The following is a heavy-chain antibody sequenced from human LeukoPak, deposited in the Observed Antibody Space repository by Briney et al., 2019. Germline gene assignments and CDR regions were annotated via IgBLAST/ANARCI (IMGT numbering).Heavy chain of an antibody. Sequence: GASVKVSCKASGYTFTSYGFSWVRQAPGQGLEWMGWISAYNGNTKYAQKFQGRVAMTTDTSTSTAYMELSSLRSEDTAVYYCARSHSSSWTGGYYYYMDVWGKGTTVTVSS. D-gene: IGHD6-13*01. V-gene: IGHV1-18*01. CDR3: ARSHSSSWTGGYYYYMDV. CDR1: GYTFTSYG. CDR2: ISAYNGNT. J-gene: IGHJ6*03.